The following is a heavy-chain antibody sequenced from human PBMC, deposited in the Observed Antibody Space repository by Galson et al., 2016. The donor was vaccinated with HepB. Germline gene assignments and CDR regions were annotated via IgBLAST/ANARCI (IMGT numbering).Heavy chain of an antibody. CDR1: GDSVTGSRFY. Sequence: SETLSLTCTVSGDSVTGSRFYWGWIRRPPGKGLEWIGSISYSGSASYNPSLRSRLSISIAPSSNPFPLELSSVTAADTAVYYCARAAKIESYTSGWYYFDYWGQGIQVTVSS. V-gene: IGHV4-39*06. CDR3: ARAAKIESYTSGWYYFDY. CDR2: ISYSGSA. D-gene: IGHD6-19*01. J-gene: IGHJ4*02.